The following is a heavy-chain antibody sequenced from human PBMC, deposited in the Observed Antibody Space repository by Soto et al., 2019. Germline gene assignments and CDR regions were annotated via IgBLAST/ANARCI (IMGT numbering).Heavy chain of an antibody. Sequence: EVQLVESGGGLVQPGGSLRLSCAASGFIFSAYPMHWVRQAPGKGLEYVSAIRTNENTYYANSVKGRFTISRDNSKNTLYLQMGSLRAEYIAIYYCARCDDYVPFDYWGQGTVVTVSS. J-gene: IGHJ4*02. CDR3: ARCDDYVPFDY. V-gene: IGHV3-64*01. D-gene: IGHD4-17*01. CDR1: GFIFSAYP. CDR2: IRTNENT.